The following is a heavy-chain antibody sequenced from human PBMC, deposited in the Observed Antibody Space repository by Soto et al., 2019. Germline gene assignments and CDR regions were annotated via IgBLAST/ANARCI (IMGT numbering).Heavy chain of an antibody. J-gene: IGHJ6*02. CDR2: ISYDGSNK. CDR1: GFTFSSYG. V-gene: IGHV3-30*18. CDR3: EKEPTSGKYGMDV. Sequence: QVQLVESGGGVVQPGRSLRLSCAASGFTFSSYGMHWVRQAPGKGLEWVAVISYDGSNKYYADSVKGRFTISRDNSKNTLYLQMNSLRAEDTAVYYCEKEPTSGKYGMDVWGQGTTVTVSS. D-gene: IGHD3-10*01.